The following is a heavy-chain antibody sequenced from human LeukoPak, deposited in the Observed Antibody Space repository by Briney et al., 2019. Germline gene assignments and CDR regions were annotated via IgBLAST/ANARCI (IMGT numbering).Heavy chain of an antibody. CDR1: GGSISTSNYY. D-gene: IGHD1-26*01. V-gene: IGHV4-39*07. CDR2: IFYSGST. J-gene: IGHJ6*03. CDR3: ARLQWELLHYYYYMDV. Sequence: KPSETLSLTCTVSGGSISTSNYYWGWIRQPPGKGLEWIGNIFYSGSTYYSPSLKSRVTISLDTSRNQFSLKLSSVTAADTAVYYCARLQWELLHYYYYMDVWGKGTTVTISS.